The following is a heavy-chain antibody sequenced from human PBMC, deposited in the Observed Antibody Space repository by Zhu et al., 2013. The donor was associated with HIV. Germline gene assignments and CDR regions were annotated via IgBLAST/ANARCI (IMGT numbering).Heavy chain of an antibody. J-gene: IGHJ6*03. D-gene: IGHD3-3*01. CDR2: INPNSGGA. CDR3: AKNVFWSVSGYYYMDV. CDR1: GYTFTDYY. Sequence: QVQMVQSGAEVQDPGASVKVSCTASGYTFTDYYMHWVRQAPGQGLEWMAWINPNSGGANYAQKFQGRVTMTRDTSISTAYMELSRLRSDDTAVYFCAKNVFWSVSGYYYMDVWGKGTTVTVSS. V-gene: IGHV1-2*02.